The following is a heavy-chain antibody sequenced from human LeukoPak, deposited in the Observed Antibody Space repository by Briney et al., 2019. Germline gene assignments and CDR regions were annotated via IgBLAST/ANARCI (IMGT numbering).Heavy chain of an antibody. CDR3: ARDGNDAFDI. CDR1: GFTFSSYS. J-gene: IGHJ3*02. Sequence: GGSLRLSCAASGFTFSSYSMNWVRQAPGKGLEWVANIKQDGSEKYYVDSVKGRFTISRENAKNSLYLQMNSLRAGDTAVYYCARDGNDAFDIWGQGTMVTVSS. CDR2: IKQDGSEK. V-gene: IGHV3-7*01.